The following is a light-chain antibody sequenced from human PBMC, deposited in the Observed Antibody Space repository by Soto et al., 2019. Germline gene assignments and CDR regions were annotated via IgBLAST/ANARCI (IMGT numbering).Light chain of an antibody. CDR2: EVN. CDR3: SSYTSSSTLGV. CDR1: SSDVGGYNY. Sequence: QSALTQPASVSGSPGQSITISCTGTSSDVGGYNYVSWYQQYPGKAPKLMIYEVNSRPSGVSNRFSGSKSGSTASLTISGHQAEDEADSYCSSYTSSSTLGVFGTGTKVTVL. J-gene: IGLJ1*01. V-gene: IGLV2-14*01.